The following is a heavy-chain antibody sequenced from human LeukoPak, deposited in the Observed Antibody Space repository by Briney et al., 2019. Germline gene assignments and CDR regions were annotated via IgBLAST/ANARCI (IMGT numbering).Heavy chain of an antibody. CDR1: GDSVSRNSVA. D-gene: IGHD3-10*01. Sequence: SQTLSLTCAISGDSVSRNSVAWNWIRQSPSRGLEWLGRTYYRSKWYNDYAVSVKSRITINPDTSKNQFSLQLNSVTPEDTAVYYCARGRVAYYGMGVWGQGTTVTVSS. V-gene: IGHV6-1*01. CDR2: TYYRSKWYN. CDR3: ARGRVAYYGMGV. J-gene: IGHJ6*02.